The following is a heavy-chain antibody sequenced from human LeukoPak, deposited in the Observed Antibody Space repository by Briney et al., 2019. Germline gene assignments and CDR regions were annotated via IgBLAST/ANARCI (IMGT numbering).Heavy chain of an antibody. CDR1: GFTFSSYW. Sequence: PGGSLRLSCAASGFTFSSYWMHWVRQAPGKGLVWVSRINSDGSTTSHADSVKGRFTISRDNAKNTLFLQMNSLRAEDTAVYYCARGGSSSWYGSWGQGTLATVSS. CDR2: INSDGSTT. D-gene: IGHD6-13*01. J-gene: IGHJ5*01. V-gene: IGHV3-74*01. CDR3: ARGGSSSWYGS.